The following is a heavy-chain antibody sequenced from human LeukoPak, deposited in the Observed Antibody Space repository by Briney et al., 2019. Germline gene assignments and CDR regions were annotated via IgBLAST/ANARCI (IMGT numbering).Heavy chain of an antibody. J-gene: IGHJ4*02. CDR1: GFTFSSYG. CDR3: ARGKRFGELFYFDY. Sequence: PGGSLRLSCAASGFTFSSYGMSWVRQAPGKGLEWVVNIKQNGREKYYVGSGKGRFTISRDNAKNSLYLQMNSLRAEDTAIYYCARGKRFGELFYFDYWGQGTLVTVSS. CDR2: IKQNGREK. V-gene: IGHV3-7*01. D-gene: IGHD3-10*01.